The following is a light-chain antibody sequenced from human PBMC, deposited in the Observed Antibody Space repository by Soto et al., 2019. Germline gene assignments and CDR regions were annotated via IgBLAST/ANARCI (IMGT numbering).Light chain of an antibody. CDR1: ASNLGGNP. Sequence: QAVLTQPPSVSGTPGQKVSISCSGSASNLGGNPVNWYQHLPGAAPKLLIYTNHQRPSGVPDRFSGSKSDTSASLAISGLRSEDEADFYCAAWDDSLNAVVFGGGTKVTVL. J-gene: IGLJ2*01. CDR2: TNH. CDR3: AAWDDSLNAVV. V-gene: IGLV1-44*01.